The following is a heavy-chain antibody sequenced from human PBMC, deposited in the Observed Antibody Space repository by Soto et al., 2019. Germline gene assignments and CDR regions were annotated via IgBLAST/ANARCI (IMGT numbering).Heavy chain of an antibody. Sequence: KPSETLSLTCTVSGGSFSAYHWTWIRQPPGKGLEWIGHVHLGGGTAYSASLKSRVTISFDSPQRQFYLQMTSVTAADTGVYYCATHMPGITFAYYYGLDVWGQGTPVTVSS. V-gene: IGHV4-34*01. J-gene: IGHJ6*02. CDR2: VHLGGGT. CDR1: GGSFSAYH. D-gene: IGHD1-20*01. CDR3: ATHMPGITFAYYYGLDV.